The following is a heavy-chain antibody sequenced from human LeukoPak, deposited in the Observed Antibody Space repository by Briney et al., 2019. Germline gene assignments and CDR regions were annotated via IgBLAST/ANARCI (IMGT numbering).Heavy chain of an antibody. CDR2: IWYDGSNK. Sequence: GRSLRLSCAASGFTFSSYGMHWVRQAPGKGLEWVAVIWYDGSNKYYADSVKGRFTISRDNSKNTLYLQMNSLRAEDTAVYYCTTPAPGQLGPGFDYWGQGTLVTVSS. CDR1: GFTFSSYG. D-gene: IGHD6-6*01. J-gene: IGHJ4*02. V-gene: IGHV3-33*01. CDR3: TTPAPGQLGPGFDY.